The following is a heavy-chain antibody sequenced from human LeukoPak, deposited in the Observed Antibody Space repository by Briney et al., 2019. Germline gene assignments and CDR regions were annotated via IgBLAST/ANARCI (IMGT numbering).Heavy chain of an antibody. CDR2: ISAYNGNT. CDR3: ARFIAARPYYFDY. D-gene: IGHD6-6*01. CDR1: GYTFTSYG. J-gene: IGHJ4*02. Sequence: GSVKVSCKASGYTFTSYGISWVRQAPGQGLEWMGWISAYNGNTNYAQKLQGRVTMTTDTSTSTAYMGLRSLRSNDTAVYYCARFIAARPYYFDYWGQGTLVTVSS. V-gene: IGHV1-18*01.